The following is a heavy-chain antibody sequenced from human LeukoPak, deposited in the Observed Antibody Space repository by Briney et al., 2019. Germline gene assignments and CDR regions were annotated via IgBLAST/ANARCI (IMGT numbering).Heavy chain of an antibody. Sequence: GGSLRLSCAASGFTFSNYWMYWVRQAPGKGLVWVSRINSDGSSTSYADSVKGRFTISRDNAKNTLYLQMYSLRVEDTAVYYCVGPNCGVNCSHWGQGTLVTVSS. CDR2: INSDGSST. V-gene: IGHV3-74*01. D-gene: IGHD2-21*02. J-gene: IGHJ4*02. CDR1: GFTFSNYW. CDR3: VGPNCGVNCSH.